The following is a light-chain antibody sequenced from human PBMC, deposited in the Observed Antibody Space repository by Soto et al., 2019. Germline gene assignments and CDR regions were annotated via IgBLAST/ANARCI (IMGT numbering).Light chain of an antibody. CDR3: SSYSSSSTPCV. CDR1: SSDVGGYNY. J-gene: IGLJ1*01. CDR2: DVN. Sequence: QSALTQPASVSGSPGQSITISCTGTSSDVGGYNYVSWYQQHPGKDPKLMIYDVNNRPSGVSNRFSGSKSGNTASLTISGLQAEDEADYYCSSYSSSSTPCVFGTGTKLTVL. V-gene: IGLV2-14*01.